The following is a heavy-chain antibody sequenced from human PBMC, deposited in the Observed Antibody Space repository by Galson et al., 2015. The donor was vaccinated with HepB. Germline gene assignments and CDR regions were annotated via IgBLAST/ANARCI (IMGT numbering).Heavy chain of an antibody. CDR1: GFTFRNSP. Sequence: SLRLSCAASGFTFRNSPMNWVRQAPGKGLEWVSAISGSGGSILYRDSVEGRFTIFRDNSKNTLYLQMNTLTAEDTAVYYCAKGLVFSIFSDHGALGPGDALDIWGQGTMVTVSS. J-gene: IGHJ3*02. V-gene: IGHV3-23*01. CDR3: AKGLVFSIFSDHGALGPGDALDI. CDR2: ISGSGGSI. D-gene: IGHD6-6*01.